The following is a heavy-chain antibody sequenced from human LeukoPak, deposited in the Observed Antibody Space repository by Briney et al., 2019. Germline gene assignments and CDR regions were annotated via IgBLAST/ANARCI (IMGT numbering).Heavy chain of an antibody. CDR2: ISAQNGNT. J-gene: IGHJ6*03. Sequence: GASVKVSCKSSGYMFTSHGIHWLRQAPGQGLEWMGWISAQNGNTNYVQHLLGRVTMTRDTSATTAYMELSRLRSDDTAVYYCAKDRYGDYEAPFHYYMDAWGRGTTVTVSS. CDR1: GYMFTSHG. CDR3: AKDRYGDYEAPFHYYMDA. V-gene: IGHV1-18*01. D-gene: IGHD5-12*01.